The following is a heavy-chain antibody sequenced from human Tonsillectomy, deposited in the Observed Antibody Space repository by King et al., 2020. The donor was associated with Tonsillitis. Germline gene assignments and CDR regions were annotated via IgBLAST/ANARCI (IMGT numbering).Heavy chain of an antibody. J-gene: IGHJ4*02. CDR2: IYPGDSDT. CDR3: ARQRPFHFIALAGRGRGFVDY. CDR1: GYSFTNYW. D-gene: IGHD6-19*01. Sequence: VQLVESGAEVKKPGESLKISCKGSGYSFTNYWIGWVRQMPGKGLEWMGIIYPGDSDTRYSASFQRQVTITADKSISTAYLQWSSLKASDTAMYYCARQRPFHFIALAGRGRGFVDYWGQGTLVTVSS. V-gene: IGHV5-51*01.